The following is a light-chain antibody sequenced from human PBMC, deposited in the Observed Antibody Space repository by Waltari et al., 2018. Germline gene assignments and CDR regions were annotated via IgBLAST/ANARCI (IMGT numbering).Light chain of an antibody. CDR3: FSYAGSNSFA. V-gene: IGLV2-23*02. CDR2: DVS. J-gene: IGLJ2*01. Sequence: QSALTQPASVSGSPGQSITVSCIGTSNDIGSYNFVSWFPQHPGRAPKLMIYDVSERPVGVSNRFSGSKSGNTASLTISGLQAEDEADYYCFSYAGSNSFAFGGGTRVTVL. CDR1: SNDIGSYNF.